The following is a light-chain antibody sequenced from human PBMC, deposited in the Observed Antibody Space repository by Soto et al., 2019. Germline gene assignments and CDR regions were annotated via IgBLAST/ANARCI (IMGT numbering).Light chain of an antibody. CDR3: LSKTSSISYV. CDR2: EVS. CDR1: TSDVGGYNY. Sequence: QSALTQPASVSGCPGQSITISRTGTTSDVGGYNYVSWYQQHPGKVPKLLIHEVSNRPSGVSNRFSGSKSGNTASLTISGLQAEDEADYYCLSKTSSISYVFGTGTKVTVL. V-gene: IGLV2-14*01. J-gene: IGLJ1*01.